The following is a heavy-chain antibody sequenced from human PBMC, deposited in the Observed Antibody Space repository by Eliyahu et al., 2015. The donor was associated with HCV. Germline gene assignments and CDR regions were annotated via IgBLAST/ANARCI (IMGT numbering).Heavy chain of an antibody. CDR1: GDSVSSGNYY. CDR2: ISSSGST. V-gene: IGHV4-61*01. D-gene: IGHD4-17*01. J-gene: IGHJ4*02. Sequence: QVQLQESGPGLVKPSETLSLTCIVXGDSVSSGNYYWNWVRQPPGKGLEWIGYISSSGSTSYNPSLKSRVTISEDTSKNQFSLKLSSVTAADTAVYYCARRLYGADFDYWGQGILVTVSS. CDR3: ARRLYGADFDY.